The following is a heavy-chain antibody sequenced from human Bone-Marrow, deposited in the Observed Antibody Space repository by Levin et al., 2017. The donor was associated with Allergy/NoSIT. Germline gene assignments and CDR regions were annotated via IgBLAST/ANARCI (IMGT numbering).Heavy chain of an antibody. J-gene: IGHJ4*02. V-gene: IGHV4-59*01. Sequence: PGGSLRLSCTVSGGSISSYYWSWIRQPPGKGLEWIGYIYYSGSTNYNPSLKSRVTISVDTSKNQFSLKLSSVTAADTAVYYCARASGSYSSDYWGQGTLVTVSS. D-gene: IGHD3-10*01. CDR2: IYYSGST. CDR3: ARASGSYSSDY. CDR1: GGSISSYY.